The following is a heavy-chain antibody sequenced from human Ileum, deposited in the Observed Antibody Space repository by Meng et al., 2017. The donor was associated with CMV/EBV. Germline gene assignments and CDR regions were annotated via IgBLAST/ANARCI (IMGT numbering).Heavy chain of an antibody. V-gene: IGHV4-39*07. CDR1: GGSISSSSYD. J-gene: IGHJ5*02. CDR2: IYYRGTT. D-gene: IGHD4-11*01. CDR3: VRDKDNNYLLDWFDP. Sequence: QLEESGPGLVKPSETLSLTRSVSGGSISSSSYDWGWIRQPPGKRLEWIGSIYYRGTTYYNPSLKSRVTMSIDTSTNQFSLNLRSVTAADTAVYYCVRDKDNNYLLDWFDPWGQGTLVTVSS.